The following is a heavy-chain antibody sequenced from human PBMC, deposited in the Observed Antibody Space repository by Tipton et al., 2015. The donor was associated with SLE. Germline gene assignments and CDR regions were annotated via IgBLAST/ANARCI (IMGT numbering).Heavy chain of an antibody. D-gene: IGHD3-3*01. CDR1: GFTFDDSA. V-gene: IGHV3-43D*03. CDR3: AKGGIGFLDNWLDP. J-gene: IGHJ5*02. Sequence: GSLRLSCAASGFTFDDSAMHWVRQAPGKGLEWVSLITWDGVSTYYVNSVKGRFTISRDNNKNSLYLQMNSLRAEDTALYYCAKGGIGFLDNWLDPWGQGTLVTVSS. CDR2: ITWDGVST.